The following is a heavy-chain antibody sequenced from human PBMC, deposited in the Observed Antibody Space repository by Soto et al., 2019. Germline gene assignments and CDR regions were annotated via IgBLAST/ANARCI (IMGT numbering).Heavy chain of an antibody. D-gene: IGHD6-19*01. V-gene: IGHV3-30*18. J-gene: IGHJ6*02. CDR2: ISYDGSNK. Sequence: VQLVESGGGVVQPGRSLRLSCAASGFTFSSYGMHWVRQAPGKGLEWVAVISYDGSNKYYADSVKGRFTISRDNSKNTLYLQMNSLRAEDTAVYYCAKALEQWLGHYYYYGMDVWGQGTTVTVSS. CDR1: GFTFSSYG. CDR3: AKALEQWLGHYYYYGMDV.